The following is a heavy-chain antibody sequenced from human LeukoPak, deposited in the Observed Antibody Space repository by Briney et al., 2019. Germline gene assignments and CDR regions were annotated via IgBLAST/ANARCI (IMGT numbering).Heavy chain of an antibody. Sequence: GGSLRLSCAASGFTFSSYWMSRVRQAPGKGLEWVANIKQDGSEKYYVDSVKGRFTISRDNAKNSLYLQMNSLRAEDTAVYYCASTSRYYYGSGSYYPYWGQGTLVTVSS. CDR2: IKQDGSEK. CDR3: ASTSRYYYGSGSYYPY. J-gene: IGHJ4*02. CDR1: GFTFSSYW. D-gene: IGHD3-10*01. V-gene: IGHV3-7*01.